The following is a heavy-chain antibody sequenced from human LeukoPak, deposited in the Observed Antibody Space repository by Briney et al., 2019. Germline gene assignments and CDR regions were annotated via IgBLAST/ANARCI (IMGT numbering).Heavy chain of an antibody. V-gene: IGHV3-23*01. D-gene: IGHD6-19*01. CDR1: GFTFSSYA. Sequence: GGSLRLSCAASGFTFSSYAMNWVRQAPGKGLEWVSGISGSGSSTYYTDSVKGRFTISRDKSKNTLSLQMNSLRAEDTAVYYCAKDGSSGWYSGALDIWGQGTMVTVSS. CDR3: AKDGSSGWYSGALDI. CDR2: ISGSGSST. J-gene: IGHJ3*02.